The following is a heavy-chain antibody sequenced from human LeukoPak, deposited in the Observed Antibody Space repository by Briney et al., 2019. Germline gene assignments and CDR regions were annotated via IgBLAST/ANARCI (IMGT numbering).Heavy chain of an antibody. D-gene: IGHD6-19*01. CDR1: GDSFSGYY. Sequence: SETLSLTCTVSGDSFSGYYWSWIRQPPGKGLEWIGEINHSGSTNYNPSLKSRVTISVDTSKNQFSLKLSSVTAADTAVYYCARLIAVAGTENWFDPWGQGTLVTVSS. V-gene: IGHV4-34*01. CDR2: INHSGST. CDR3: ARLIAVAGTENWFDP. J-gene: IGHJ5*02.